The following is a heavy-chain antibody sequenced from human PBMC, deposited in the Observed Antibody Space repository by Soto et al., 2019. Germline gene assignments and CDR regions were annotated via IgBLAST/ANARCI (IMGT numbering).Heavy chain of an antibody. CDR2: IYYTGNS. D-gene: IGHD2-15*01. CDR3: ASEVSSTDGMDV. V-gene: IGHV4-39*01. Sequence: SETLSLTCTVSGDSSVSSSSYYWGWIRQPPGKGLEWIGSIYYTGNSFYSPSFRSRLTISVDTSKSQFSLKLRSVTAADTATYYCASEVSSTDGMDVWGQGTTVTVS. J-gene: IGHJ6*02. CDR1: GDSSVSSSSYY.